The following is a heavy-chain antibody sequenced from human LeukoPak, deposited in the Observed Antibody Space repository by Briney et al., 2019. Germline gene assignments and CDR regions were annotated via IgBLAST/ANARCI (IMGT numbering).Heavy chain of an antibody. Sequence: PGGSLRLSCVGSEITFSSYTMNWVRQAPGKGLEWVSHINWNGGSTTYADSVRGRFTISRDNAKNSLYLQVNSLRAEDTALYYCARRTGYYYFDYWGQGTLVTVSS. J-gene: IGHJ4*02. CDR1: EITFSSYT. CDR2: INWNGGST. D-gene: IGHD3-9*01. V-gene: IGHV3-20*04. CDR3: ARRTGYYYFDY.